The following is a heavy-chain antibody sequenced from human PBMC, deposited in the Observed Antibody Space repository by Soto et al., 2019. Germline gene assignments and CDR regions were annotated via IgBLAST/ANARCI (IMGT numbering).Heavy chain of an antibody. CDR2: ISAYNGNT. Sequence: ASVKVSCKASGYTFTSYGISWVRQAPGQGLEWMGWISAYNGNTNYAQKLQGRVIMTTDTSTSTAYMELRSLRSDDTAVYYCARDHPSAGYSYGSPYDAFDIWGQGTMVTVSS. CDR3: ARDHPSAGYSYGSPYDAFDI. CDR1: GYTFTSYG. J-gene: IGHJ3*02. V-gene: IGHV1-18*01. D-gene: IGHD5-18*01.